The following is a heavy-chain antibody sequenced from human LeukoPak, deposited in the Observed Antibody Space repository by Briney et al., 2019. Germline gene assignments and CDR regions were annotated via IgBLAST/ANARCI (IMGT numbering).Heavy chain of an antibody. J-gene: IGHJ4*02. D-gene: IGHD3-9*01. CDR2: INHSGST. Sequence: SETLSLTCAVYGGSFSGYYWSWIRQPPGEGLEWIGEINHSGSTNYNPSLKSRVTISVDTSKNQFSLKLSSVTAADTAVYYCAIRMRSNYDILTGYSKRGFDYWGQGTLVTVSS. CDR3: AIRMRSNYDILTGYSKRGFDY. CDR1: GGSFSGYY. V-gene: IGHV4-34*01.